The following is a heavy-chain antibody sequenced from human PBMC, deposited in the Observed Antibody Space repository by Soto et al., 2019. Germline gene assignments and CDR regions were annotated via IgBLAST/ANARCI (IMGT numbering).Heavy chain of an antibody. Sequence: PSQTLSLTCAISGDSVSSNSATWNWIRQSPSRGLEWLGRTYYSSKWYNEYVVSVKSRIAINPDTSKNQFSLHLNSVTPEDTAVYSCARATHGAHWFDPWGQGTLVTVSS. D-gene: IGHD2-8*01. CDR3: ARATHGAHWFDP. CDR2: TYYSSKWYN. J-gene: IGHJ5*02. CDR1: GDSVSSNSAT. V-gene: IGHV6-1*01.